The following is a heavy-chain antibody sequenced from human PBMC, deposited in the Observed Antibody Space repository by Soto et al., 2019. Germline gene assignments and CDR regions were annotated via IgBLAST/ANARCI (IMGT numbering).Heavy chain of an antibody. CDR1: GFTFSSYG. D-gene: IGHD3-3*01. CDR2: IWYDGSNK. Sequence: QVQLVESGGGVVQPGRSLRLSCAASGFTFSSYGMHWVRQAPGKGLEWVAVIWYDGSNKYYADSVKGRFTISRDNSKNTLYLQMNSLRAEDSAVYYCAREGLERFFPWNGMDVWGQGTTVTVSS. J-gene: IGHJ6*02. CDR3: AREGLERFFPWNGMDV. V-gene: IGHV3-33*01.